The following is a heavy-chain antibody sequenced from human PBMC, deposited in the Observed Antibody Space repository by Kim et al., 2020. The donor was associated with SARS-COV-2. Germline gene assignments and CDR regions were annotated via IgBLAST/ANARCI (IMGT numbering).Heavy chain of an antibody. V-gene: IGHV3-64D*06. CDR2: ISSNGGST. J-gene: IGHJ6*02. Sequence: GGSLRLSCSASGFTFSSYAMHWVRQAPGKGLEYVSAISSNGGSTYYADSVKGRFTISRDNSKNTLYLQMSSLRAEDTAVYYCVKGDEGVYYYYGMDVWGQGTTVTVSS. CDR3: VKGDEGVYYYYGMDV. CDR1: GFTFSSYA.